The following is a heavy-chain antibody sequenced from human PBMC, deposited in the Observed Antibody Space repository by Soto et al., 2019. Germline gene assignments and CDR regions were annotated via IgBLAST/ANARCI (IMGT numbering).Heavy chain of an antibody. CDR1: GFRFSDYY. D-gene: IGHD6-19*01. V-gene: IGHV3-11*06. J-gene: IGHJ4*02. CDR3: VRGEGGWETY. CDR2: IDSSSGYI. Sequence: GGSLRLSCAASGFRFSDYYMSWIRQAPGKGLEWISYIDSSSGYITYADSVKGRFTISRDNAKNTLYLQMNSLRAEDTAVYYCVRGEGGWETYWGQGTLVTVSS.